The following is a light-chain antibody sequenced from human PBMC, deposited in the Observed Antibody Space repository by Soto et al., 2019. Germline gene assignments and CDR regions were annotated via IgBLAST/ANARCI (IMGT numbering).Light chain of an antibody. CDR2: DAS. J-gene: IGKJ4*01. CDR1: QSVSSY. CDR3: QQINGYPLT. Sequence: EIVLTQSPATLSLSPGERATLSCRASQSVSSYLAWYQQKPGQAPRLLIYDASNRATGIPARFSGSGSGTDFTLNISSLEYEDFATFICQQINGYPLTFGGGTKVDIK. V-gene: IGKV3-11*01.